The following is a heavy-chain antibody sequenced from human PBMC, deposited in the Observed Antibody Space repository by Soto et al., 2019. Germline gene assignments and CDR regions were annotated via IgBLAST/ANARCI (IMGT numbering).Heavy chain of an antibody. J-gene: IGHJ5*02. V-gene: IGHV5-51*01. Sequence: EVQLVQSGAEVKKPGESLKISCKGSGYTFTSYWIGWVRQIPGKGLEWMGIIYPGDSDTRYSPSFQGQVTISADKSISTAYLQWSSLKASDTAMYYCAGRDGDYAQHNWFDPWGQGTLVTVSS. CDR2: IYPGDSDT. CDR3: AGRDGDYAQHNWFDP. D-gene: IGHD4-17*01. CDR1: GYTFTSYW.